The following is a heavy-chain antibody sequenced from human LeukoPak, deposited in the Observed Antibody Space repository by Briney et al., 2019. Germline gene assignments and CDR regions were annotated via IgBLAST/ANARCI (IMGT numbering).Heavy chain of an antibody. V-gene: IGHV3-11*04. D-gene: IGHD6-13*01. CDR3: AKRRTRIAAAVDY. Sequence: PGGSLRLSCAASGFTFSDYYMSWIRQAPGKGLEWVSYISSSTSTIYYADSVKGRFTISRDNAKNSLYLQMNSLRAEDTAVYYCAKRRTRIAAAVDYWGQGTLVTVSS. CDR1: GFTFSDYY. CDR2: ISSSTSTI. J-gene: IGHJ4*02.